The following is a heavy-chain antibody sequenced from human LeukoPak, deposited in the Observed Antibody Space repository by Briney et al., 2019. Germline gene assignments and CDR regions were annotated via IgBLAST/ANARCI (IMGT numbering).Heavy chain of an antibody. Sequence: SETLSLTCTVSGYFISTGYYWGWIRQSPGKGLEWIAIIYHSGNNYYNPSLKSRVTISVDTSKNQFSLKLSSVTAADTAVYYCARDKGGYYNWGQGTLVTVSS. V-gene: IGHV4-38-2*02. J-gene: IGHJ4*02. CDR2: IYHSGNN. CDR1: GYFISTGYY. D-gene: IGHD3-22*01. CDR3: ARDKGGYYN.